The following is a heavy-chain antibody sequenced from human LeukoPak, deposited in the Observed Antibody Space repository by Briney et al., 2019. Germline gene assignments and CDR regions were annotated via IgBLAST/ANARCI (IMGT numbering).Heavy chain of an antibody. V-gene: IGHV1-24*01. CDR3: ATDLEHLVRGRAFDL. J-gene: IGHJ3*01. CDR2: FDPEDGET. D-gene: IGHD6-13*01. CDR1: GYTLTELS. Sequence: ASVKVSCKVSGYTLTELSMHWVRQAPGKGLEWMGGFDPEDGETIYAQKFQGRVTMTEDTSTDTAYMELSSLRSEDTAVYYCATDLEHLVRGRAFDLWGQGTMVTVSS.